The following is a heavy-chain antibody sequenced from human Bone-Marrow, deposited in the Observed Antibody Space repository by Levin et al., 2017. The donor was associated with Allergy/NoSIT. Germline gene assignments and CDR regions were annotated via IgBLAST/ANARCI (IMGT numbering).Heavy chain of an antibody. CDR1: GGSLSDYH. J-gene: IGHJ3*01. Sequence: PSETLSLTCAVYGGSLSDYHWTWVRQAPGKGLEWIGDINQSGGTNYNPSLRTRVILSVDTSKNQVSLKLRSVTAADTAVYFCARPPYSVGFDVWGQGTMVTVSS. D-gene: IGHD4-11*01. V-gene: IGHV4-34*01. CDR2: INQSGGT. CDR3: ARPPYSVGFDV.